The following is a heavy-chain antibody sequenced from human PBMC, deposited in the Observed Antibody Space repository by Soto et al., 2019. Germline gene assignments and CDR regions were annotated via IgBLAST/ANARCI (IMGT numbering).Heavy chain of an antibody. Sequence: GSLRLSCAASGFIFSTSGSAFSRYAMTWVRQTPGKALEWVSSISGSGVRTYYSDSVRGRFTISRDNSKDRLYLEMNSVRAEDTAVYYCETTAYDYWGQGTLGTVS. CDR3: ETTAYDY. V-gene: IGHV3-23*01. J-gene: IGHJ4*02. CDR1: GFIFSTSGSAFSRYA. CDR2: ISGSGVRT. D-gene: IGHD2-21*02.